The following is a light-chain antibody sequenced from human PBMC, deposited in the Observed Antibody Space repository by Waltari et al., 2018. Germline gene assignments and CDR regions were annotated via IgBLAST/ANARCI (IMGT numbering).Light chain of an antibody. V-gene: IGKV3-15*01. CDR3: QQYEIWPRT. CDR1: QSVSSN. J-gene: IGKJ1*01. Sequence: EILMTQSPATLSVSPGERATLSCRASQSVSSNFAGYQQKPGRAPRLLIHGASTRATGVPARFSGSGSGTEFILTISSLQPEDVAVYYCQQYEIWPRTFGQGTKVEIK. CDR2: GAS.